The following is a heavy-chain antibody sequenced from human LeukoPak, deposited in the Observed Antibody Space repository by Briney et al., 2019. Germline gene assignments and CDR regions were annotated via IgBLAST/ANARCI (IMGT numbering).Heavy chain of an antibody. CDR3: ARHYFGSGSYITPSFDY. D-gene: IGHD3-10*01. CDR1: GYSFTSQW. Sequence: GESLKISCKGSGYSFTSQWIGWVRQMPGKGLEWMGIIYPGDSDTRYSPSFQGQVTISADKSISTAYLQWSSLKASDTAMYYFARHYFGSGSYITPSFDYWGQGTLVTVSS. V-gene: IGHV5-51*01. J-gene: IGHJ4*02. CDR2: IYPGDSDT.